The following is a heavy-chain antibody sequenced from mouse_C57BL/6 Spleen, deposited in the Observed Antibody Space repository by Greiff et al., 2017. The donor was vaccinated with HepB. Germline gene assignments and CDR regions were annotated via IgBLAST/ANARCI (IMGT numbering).Heavy chain of an antibody. CDR2: INPNNGGT. D-gene: IGHD1-1*01. V-gene: IGHV1-18*01. CDR1: GYTFTDYN. Sequence: VQLQQSGPELVKPGASVKIPCKASGYTFTDYNMDWVKQSHGKSLEWIGDINPNNGGTIYNQKFKGKATLTVDKSSSTAYMELRSLTSEDTAVYYCARWPQTVVATDYSAVDYWGQGTSVTGSS. J-gene: IGHJ4*01. CDR3: ARWPQTVVATDYSAVDY.